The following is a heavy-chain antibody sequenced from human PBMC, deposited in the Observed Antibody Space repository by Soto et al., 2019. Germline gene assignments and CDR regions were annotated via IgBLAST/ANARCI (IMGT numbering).Heavy chain of an antibody. Sequence: QVQLVESGGGVVQPGRSLRLSCAASGFTFSSYGMHWVRQAPGKGLEWVAVISYDGSNKYYADSVKGRFTISRDNSKNTLYLQMNSLRAEDTAVYYCASVVAATVGYSYGMDVWGQGTTLTVSS. V-gene: IGHV3-30*03. J-gene: IGHJ6*02. CDR2: ISYDGSNK. D-gene: IGHD2-15*01. CDR1: GFTFSSYG. CDR3: ASVVAATVGYSYGMDV.